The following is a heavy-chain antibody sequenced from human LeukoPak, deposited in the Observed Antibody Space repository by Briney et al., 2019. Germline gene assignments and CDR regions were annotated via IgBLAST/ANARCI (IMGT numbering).Heavy chain of an antibody. Sequence: GGSLRLSCAASGFTFSSYAMTWVRQAPGKGLEWVSSIRGSGGSTYYADSVKGRFTISRDNSKNTLYLQMNSLRAEDTAVYYCAKRTAPQPFDYWGQGTLVTVSS. CDR2: IRGSGGST. D-gene: IGHD5-18*01. V-gene: IGHV3-23*01. CDR3: AKRTAPQPFDY. CDR1: GFTFSSYA. J-gene: IGHJ4*02.